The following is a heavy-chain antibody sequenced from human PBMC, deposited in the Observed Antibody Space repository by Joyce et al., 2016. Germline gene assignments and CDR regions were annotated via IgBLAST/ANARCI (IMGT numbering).Heavy chain of an antibody. D-gene: IGHD4-17*01. Sequence: EVQLVQSGTEVKKPGESLKISCKGSGYRFSDYWIGWVRQMPGKGLEWMAIIDPGDSDTKYSLSFQGQVTISVDKSISTSYLQWSSLKASDTAMYYCARIDYGDPGDWGQGTLVTVSS. V-gene: IGHV5-51*01. CDR1: GYRFSDYW. CDR2: IDPGDSDT. J-gene: IGHJ4*02. CDR3: ARIDYGDPGD.